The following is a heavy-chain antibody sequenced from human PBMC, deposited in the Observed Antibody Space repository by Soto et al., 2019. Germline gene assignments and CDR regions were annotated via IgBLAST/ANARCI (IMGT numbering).Heavy chain of an antibody. CDR3: ARDYYDSSGYHEYLKH. D-gene: IGHD3-22*01. V-gene: IGHV4-59*01. J-gene: IGHJ1*01. Sequence: SETLSLTCTVSGGSISSYYWSWIRQPPGKGLEWIGYIYYSGSTNYNPSLKSRVTISVDTSKKQFSLKLSSVTAADTAVYYCARDYYDSSGYHEYLKHWGQGTMVTVYS. CDR2: IYYSGST. CDR1: GGSISSYY.